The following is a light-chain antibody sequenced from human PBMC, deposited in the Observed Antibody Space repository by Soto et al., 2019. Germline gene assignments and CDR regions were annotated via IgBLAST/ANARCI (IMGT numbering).Light chain of an antibody. J-gene: IGLJ1*01. V-gene: IGLV1-51*01. CDR3: GSWDSSLSAYV. CDR2: DDN. Sequence: QPVLTHPPSVSAAPGQKVTIPCSGNSSNIGGNSVSWYQQLPGTAPKLLIYDDNKRPSGIPDRFSGSKSGTSATLGITGFQTGDEADYYCGSWDSSLSAYVFGTGTKVTVL. CDR1: SSNIGGNS.